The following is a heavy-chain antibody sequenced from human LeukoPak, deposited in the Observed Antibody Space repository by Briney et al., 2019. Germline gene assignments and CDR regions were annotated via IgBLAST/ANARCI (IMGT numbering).Heavy chain of an antibody. CDR3: RRQPTGLHDWSDP. J-gene: IGHJ5*02. CDR2: IYFSGST. CDR1: GGSFSTSTYY. D-gene: IGHD3-9*01. Sequence: SETLSLTCTVSGGSFSTSTYYWGWDRPPQGEGREWNGCIYFSGSTYYYPYRKGRVSLYAATSKNRFSLKLTSVTAAATSVYYCRRQPTGLHDWSDPWGPGALVSVSS. V-gene: IGHV4-39*01.